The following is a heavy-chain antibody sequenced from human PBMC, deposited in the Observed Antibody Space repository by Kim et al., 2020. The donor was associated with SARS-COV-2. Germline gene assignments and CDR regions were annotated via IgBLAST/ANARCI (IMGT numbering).Heavy chain of an antibody. V-gene: IGHV3-23*01. CDR3: AKDLLSIAAAFYFDY. D-gene: IGHD6-13*01. Sequence: DPVEGRFTISRDSSTTTVYLQMNGLRAEDTAVYYCAKDLLSIAAAFYFDYWGQGTLVTVSS. J-gene: IGHJ4*02.